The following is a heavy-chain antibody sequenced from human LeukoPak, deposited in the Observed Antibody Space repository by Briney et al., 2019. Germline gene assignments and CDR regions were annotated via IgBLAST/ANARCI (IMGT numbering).Heavy chain of an antibody. V-gene: IGHV3-21*01. CDR3: ARENSGSYPLYFDY. CDR1: GFTFSSYS. D-gene: IGHD1-26*01. J-gene: IGHJ4*02. Sequence: PGGSLRLSCAASGFTFSSYSMNWVRQAPGKGREWGSSISSSSSYIYYADSVKGRFTISRDNAKNSLYLQMNSLRAEDTAVYYCARENSGSYPLYFDYWGQGTLVTVSS. CDR2: ISSSSSYI.